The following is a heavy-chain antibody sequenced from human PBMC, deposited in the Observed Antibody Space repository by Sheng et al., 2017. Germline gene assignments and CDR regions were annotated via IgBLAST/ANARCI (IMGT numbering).Heavy chain of an antibody. J-gene: IGHJ5*02. CDR3: ARHTFTYYYDSSGYYFDWFDP. CDR2: IYYSGSH. D-gene: IGHD3-22*01. Sequence: QLQLQESGPGLVKPSETLSLTCTVSGGSISSSSYYWGWIRQPPGKGLEWIGSIYYSGSHLLQPALKSRVTISVDTSKNQFSLKLSSVTAADTAVYYCARHTFTYYYDSSGYYFDWFDPWGQGTLVT. CDR1: GGSISSSSYY. V-gene: IGHV4-39*01.